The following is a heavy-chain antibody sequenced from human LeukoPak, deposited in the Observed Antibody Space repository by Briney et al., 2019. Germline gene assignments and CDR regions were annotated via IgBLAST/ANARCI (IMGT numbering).Heavy chain of an antibody. D-gene: IGHD1-1*01. CDR1: GFTFSSYA. V-gene: IGHV3-23*01. CDR2: IDDSGSTT. CDR3: AKDQHNWNQGYFDY. J-gene: IGHJ4*02. Sequence: GGSLRLSCAASGFTFSSYAMSWVRQAPGKGLEWVSTIDDSGSTTYYADSVKGRFTISRDNSKSTLFLQMNSLRAEDTAIYYCAKDQHNWNQGYFDYWGQGTLVTVSS.